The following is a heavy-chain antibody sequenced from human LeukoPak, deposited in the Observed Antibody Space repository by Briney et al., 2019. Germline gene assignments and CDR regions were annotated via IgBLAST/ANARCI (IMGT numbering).Heavy chain of an antibody. V-gene: IGHV3-30*02. D-gene: IGHD2-2*01. J-gene: IGHJ3*02. CDR3: AKDISSTITFDI. CDR2: IRYDGSNK. CDR1: GFTFSSYG. Sequence: PGGTLRLSCAASGFTFSSYGMHWVRQAPAKGLEWVAFIRYDGSNKYYPDSVKDRLTITRDNSKNTLYLQMNSLRAEDTAVYYCAKDISSTITFDIWGQGTMVTVSS.